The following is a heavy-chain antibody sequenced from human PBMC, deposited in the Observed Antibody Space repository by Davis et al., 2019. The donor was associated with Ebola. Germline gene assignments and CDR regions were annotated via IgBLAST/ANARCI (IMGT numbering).Heavy chain of an antibody. CDR2: INHSGST. CDR3: ARGFYGSGSPH. J-gene: IGHJ4*02. Sequence: MPSETLSLTCAVYGGTFSDYYWSWIRQPPGKGLEWIGEINHSGSTNYNPSLKSRVTISVDTSKNQFSLKLSSVTAADTAVYYCARGFYGSGSPHWGQGTLVTVSS. CDR1: GGTFSDYY. V-gene: IGHV4-34*01. D-gene: IGHD3-10*01.